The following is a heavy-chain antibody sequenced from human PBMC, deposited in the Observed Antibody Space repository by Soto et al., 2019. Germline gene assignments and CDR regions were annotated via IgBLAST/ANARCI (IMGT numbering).Heavy chain of an antibody. Sequence: VQLVESGGGVVQPGRSLRLSCAASGFTFSDYAMHWVRQAPGKGLEWVAVVSHDGRNTHYADSVKGRFTISRDSSKNKVALEMTSLRAEDTAVYYCARGGRQWLATSECNYWGQGALVTVSS. D-gene: IGHD6-19*01. V-gene: IGHV3-30*03. CDR1: GFTFSDYA. CDR3: ARGGRQWLATSECNY. J-gene: IGHJ4*02. CDR2: VSHDGRNT.